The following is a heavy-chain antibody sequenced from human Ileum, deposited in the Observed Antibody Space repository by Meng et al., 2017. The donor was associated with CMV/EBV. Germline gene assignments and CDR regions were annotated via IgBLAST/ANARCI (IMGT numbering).Heavy chain of an antibody. CDR1: GFTFSSYW. J-gene: IGHJ4*02. D-gene: IGHD6-25*01. Sequence: GESLKISCAASGFTFSSYWMHWVRQAPGKGLVWVSRINSDGSSTSYADSVKGRFTISRDNAKNTLYLQMNSLRAEDTALYYCARDRRGPLDYWGQGTLVTVSS. V-gene: IGHV3-74*01. CDR2: INSDGSST. CDR3: ARDRRGPLDY.